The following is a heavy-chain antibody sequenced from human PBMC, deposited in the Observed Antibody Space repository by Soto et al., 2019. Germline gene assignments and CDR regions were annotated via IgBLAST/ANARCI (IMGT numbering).Heavy chain of an antibody. CDR1: GGTFSGYY. J-gene: IGHJ4*02. V-gene: IGHV4-34*01. Sequence: SETLSLTCAVYGGTFSGYYWSWIRQPPGKGLEWIGEINHSGSTNYNPSLKSRVTISVDTSKNQFSLKLSSVTAADTAVYYCARGRGIAARRPLDYWGQGTLVTVSS. CDR3: ARGRGIAARRPLDY. CDR2: INHSGST. D-gene: IGHD6-6*01.